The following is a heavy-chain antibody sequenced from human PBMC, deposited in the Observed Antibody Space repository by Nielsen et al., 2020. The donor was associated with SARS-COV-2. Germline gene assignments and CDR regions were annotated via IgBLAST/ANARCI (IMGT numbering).Heavy chain of an antibody. V-gene: IGHV4-59*08. CDR3: ARLVGAIHFDY. Sequence: SETLSLTCTVSGVSISSYYWSWIRQPPGKGLEWIGYIYYSGSTNYNPSLMSRVTISVDTSKNQFSLKLNSVTAADTAVYYCARLVGAIHFDYWGQGTLVTVSS. J-gene: IGHJ4*02. CDR1: GVSISSYY. D-gene: IGHD1-26*01. CDR2: IYYSGST.